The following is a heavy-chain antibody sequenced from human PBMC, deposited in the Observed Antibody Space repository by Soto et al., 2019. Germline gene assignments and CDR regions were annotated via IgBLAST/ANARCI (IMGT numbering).Heavy chain of an antibody. J-gene: IGHJ5*02. CDR1: GGSISSGDYY. D-gene: IGHD2-21*02. Sequence: SETLSLTFTVSGGSISSGDYYWSWIRQPPGKGLEWIGYIYYSGSTYYNPSLKSRVTISVDTSKNQFSLKLSSVTAADTAVYYCARAMVVTQNWFDPWGQGTLVTVSS. V-gene: IGHV4-30-4*01. CDR3: ARAMVVTQNWFDP. CDR2: IYYSGST.